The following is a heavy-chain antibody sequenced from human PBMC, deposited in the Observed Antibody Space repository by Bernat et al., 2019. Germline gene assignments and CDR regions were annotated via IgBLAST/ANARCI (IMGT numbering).Heavy chain of an antibody. V-gene: IGHV3-30*01. CDR2: ILSDGSNK. D-gene: IGHD5-18*01. J-gene: IGHJ4*02. Sequence: QVQLVESGGGVVQPGRSLRLSCAASGFTFSTYTIHWVRQAPGKGLEWVALILSDGSNKYYADSVRGRFTISRDNSKNTLYLQMDSPRAEDTAVYYCARDRGYSYGHNFDYWGQGTLVTVSS. CDR3: ARDRGYSYGHNFDY. CDR1: GFTFSTYT.